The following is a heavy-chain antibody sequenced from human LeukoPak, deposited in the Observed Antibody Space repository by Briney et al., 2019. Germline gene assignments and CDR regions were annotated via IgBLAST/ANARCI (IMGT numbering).Heavy chain of an antibody. CDR2: IRSKAYGGTT. V-gene: IGHV3-49*03. D-gene: IGHD1-26*01. Sequence: GGSLRLSCTASGFTFGDYAMSWFRQAPGKGLEWVGFIRSKAYGGTTEYAASVKGRFTISRDDSKSIAYLQMNSLKTEDTAVYYCTRVGVGAMGDWFDPWGQGTLVTVSS. CDR1: GFTFGDYA. CDR3: TRVGVGAMGDWFDP. J-gene: IGHJ5*02.